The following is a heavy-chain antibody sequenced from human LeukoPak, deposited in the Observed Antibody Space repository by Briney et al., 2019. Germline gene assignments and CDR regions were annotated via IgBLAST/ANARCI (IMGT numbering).Heavy chain of an antibody. Sequence: SETLSLICTVSGGSITSSSYYWGWIRQPPGKGLEWIGNIYYSGSTHYNPSLKSRLTISVDTSKNQFSLKLSSVTAPDTAVYYCARGLRPGLLWFGGFGYWGQGTLVTVSS. V-gene: IGHV4-39*01. J-gene: IGHJ4*02. CDR2: IYYSGST. D-gene: IGHD3-10*01. CDR3: ARGLRPGLLWFGGFGY. CDR1: GGSITSSSYY.